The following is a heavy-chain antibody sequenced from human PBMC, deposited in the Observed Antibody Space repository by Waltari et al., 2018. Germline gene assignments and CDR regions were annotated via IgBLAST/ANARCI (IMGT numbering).Heavy chain of an antibody. CDR1: GGSMTSHY. V-gene: IGHV4-59*11. D-gene: IGHD5-18*01. J-gene: IGHJ6*03. CDR2: VFHSGST. CDR3: ARDILHSFYYYMEV. Sequence: QVQLQESGPGLVRPSETLSLPCTVSGGSMTSHYWSWIRQSPGKGLEWVGYVFHSGSTNYNPSLKSRVTMSLDTSKSQFSLKLTSVTPADTAVYYCARDILHSFYYYMEVWGKGTLVTVSS.